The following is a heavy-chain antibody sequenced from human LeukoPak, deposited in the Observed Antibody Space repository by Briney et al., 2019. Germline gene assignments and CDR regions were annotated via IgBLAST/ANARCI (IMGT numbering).Heavy chain of an antibody. J-gene: IGHJ3*02. Sequence: GGALRLSCAASGFTFSDHYLSWIRQAPGKGLEWVSYISSTSSYTYYADSVKGRFTISRDNAKNSLYLQMNSLRAEDTAVYYCARETYSSGEALDAFDIWGQGTMVTVSS. D-gene: IGHD6-19*01. CDR3: ARETYSSGEALDAFDI. CDR1: GFTFSDHY. CDR2: ISSTSSYT. V-gene: IGHV3-11*06.